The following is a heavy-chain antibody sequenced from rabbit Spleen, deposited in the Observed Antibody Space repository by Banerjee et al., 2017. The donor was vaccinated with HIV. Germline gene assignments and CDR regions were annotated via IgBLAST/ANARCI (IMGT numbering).Heavy chain of an antibody. Sequence: QSLEVSGGDLVKPGASLTLTCTASGFSFSSSDYMCWVRQAPGKGLEWISCIAGSSSDFTYSATWAKGRFTCSKTSSTTVTLEMTSLTVADTATYFCARSISGVYRVNLWGPGTLVTVS. CDR3: ARSISGVYRVNL. J-gene: IGHJ4*01. CDR2: IAGSSSDFT. V-gene: IGHV1S40*01. CDR1: GFSFSSSDY. D-gene: IGHD1-1*01.